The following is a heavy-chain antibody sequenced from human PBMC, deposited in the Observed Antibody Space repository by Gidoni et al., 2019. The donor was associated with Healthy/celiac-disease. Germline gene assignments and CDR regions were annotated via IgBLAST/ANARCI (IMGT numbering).Heavy chain of an antibody. CDR1: GFNFSSYG. Sequence: QVQLVESGGGVVQPGRSLRLSCAASGFNFSSYGMHWVRQAPGQGLEWVAVISYDGSNKYYADSVKGRFTISRDNSKNTLYLQMNSLRAEDTAVYYCAKDRGRYDILTGYGQFDYWGQGTLVTVSS. D-gene: IGHD3-9*01. CDR2: ISYDGSNK. CDR3: AKDRGRYDILTGYGQFDY. V-gene: IGHV3-30*18. J-gene: IGHJ4*02.